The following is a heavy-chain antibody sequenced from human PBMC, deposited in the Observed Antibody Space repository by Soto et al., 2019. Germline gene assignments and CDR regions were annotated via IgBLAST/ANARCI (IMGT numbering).Heavy chain of an antibody. CDR2: IKQDETEK. J-gene: IGHJ6*02. V-gene: IGHV3-7*05. CDR3: ARVRTENYYGMDV. CDR1: GFTFSNYW. Sequence: PGGSLRLSCADSGFTFSNYWMSWVRQAPGKGLEWVANIKQDETEKYYVDSVKGRFAISRDNGRNTLYLQMNSLRAEDTAVYYCARVRTENYYGMDVWGQGTTVTVSS.